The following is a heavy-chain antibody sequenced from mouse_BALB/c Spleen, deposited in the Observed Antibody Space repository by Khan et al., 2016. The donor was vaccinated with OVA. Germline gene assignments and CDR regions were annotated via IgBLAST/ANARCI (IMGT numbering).Heavy chain of an antibody. CDR1: GFSLTSYG. V-gene: IGHV2-2*02. Sequence: QVQLKQSGPGLVQPSQSLSITCTVSGFSLTSYGVHWVRQSPGKGLEWLGVIWSGGSTAYNAAFISRLSISKDNSKSQVFFKMNSLQANDTAIYYCAITIVANAMDYWGQGTSVTVSS. CDR2: IWSGGST. D-gene: IGHD1-1*01. J-gene: IGHJ4*01. CDR3: AITIVANAMDY.